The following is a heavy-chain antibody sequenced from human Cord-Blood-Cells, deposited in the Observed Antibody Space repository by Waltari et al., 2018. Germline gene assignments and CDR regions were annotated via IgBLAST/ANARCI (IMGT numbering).Heavy chain of an antibody. J-gene: IGHJ2*01. CDR3: ARHLNWYFDL. V-gene: IGHV4-59*01. CDR2: IYYSGST. Sequence: QVQLQEPGPGLVKPSETLSLTCPVSGGSISSYYWSWIRQPPGKGLEWIGYIYYSGSTNYNPSRKSRVTIAVDTSNNQFSLKLSSVTAADTAVYYCARHLNWYFDLWGRGTLVTVSS. CDR1: GGSISSYY.